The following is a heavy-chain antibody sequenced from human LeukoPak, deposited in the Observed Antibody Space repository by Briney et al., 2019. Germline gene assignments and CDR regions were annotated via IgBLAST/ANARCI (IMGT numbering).Heavy chain of an antibody. CDR3: ARDRNYGAQAGAFDI. Sequence: PSETLSLTCTVSGGSISSGDYYWSWLRQPPGKGLEWIGYIYYSGSTYYNPSLKSRVTISIDTSKNQFSLKLSSVTAADTAVYYCARDRNYGAQAGAFDIWGQGTMVTVSS. D-gene: IGHD4-17*01. J-gene: IGHJ3*02. V-gene: IGHV4-30-4*08. CDR1: GGSISSGDYY. CDR2: IYYSGST.